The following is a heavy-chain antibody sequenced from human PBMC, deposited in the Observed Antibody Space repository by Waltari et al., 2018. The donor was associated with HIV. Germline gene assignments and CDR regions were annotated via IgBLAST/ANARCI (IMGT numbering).Heavy chain of an antibody. Sequence: QVQLVQSGSELRTPGASVKVACKTSGDTFTDFALNWVRQAPGQGLQWMGWINTETGKPAYAQDFTGRFVISLDTSVSTTYLQISSLKAEDTAVYYCARLNLKNGHLPSYWGQGTLVTVSS. CDR1: GDTFTDFA. J-gene: IGHJ4*02. CDR2: INTETGKP. V-gene: IGHV7-4-1*02. D-gene: IGHD2-8*01. CDR3: ARLNLKNGHLPSY.